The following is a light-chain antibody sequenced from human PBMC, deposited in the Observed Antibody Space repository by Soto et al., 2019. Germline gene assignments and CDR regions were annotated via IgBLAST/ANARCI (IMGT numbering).Light chain of an antibody. V-gene: IGLV2-23*02. Sequence: QSVLTQPASVSGSPGQSITISCTGTSSNVGSYKLVSWYQQHPSKAPKLMIFEVNKRPSGVSNRFSGSKSGNTASLTISGLKVEDEADYYCCSSGGSPTYVFGTGTKVTVL. CDR1: SSNVGSYKL. CDR3: CSSGGSPTYV. CDR2: EVN. J-gene: IGLJ1*01.